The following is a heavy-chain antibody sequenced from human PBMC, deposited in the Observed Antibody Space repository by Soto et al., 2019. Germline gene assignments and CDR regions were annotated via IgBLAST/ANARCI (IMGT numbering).Heavy chain of an antibody. D-gene: IGHD3-3*01. V-gene: IGHV4-31*03. CDR2: IYYSGST. CDR3: ARVALLRFLEWPYYYYYMDV. Sequence: SETLSLTCTVSGGSISSGGYYWSWIRQHPGKGLEWIGYIYYSGSTYYNPSLKSRVTISVDTSKNQFSLKLSSVTAADTAVYYCARVALLRFLEWPYYYYYMDVWGKGTTVTVSS. J-gene: IGHJ6*03. CDR1: GGSISSGGYY.